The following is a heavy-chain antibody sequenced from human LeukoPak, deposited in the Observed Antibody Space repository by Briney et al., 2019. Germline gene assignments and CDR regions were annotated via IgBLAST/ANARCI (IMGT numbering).Heavy chain of an antibody. CDR2: INPNSGGT. V-gene: IGHV1-2*02. J-gene: IGHJ4*02. Sequence: ASVKVSCKTSGYTFTNYAMHWVRQAPGQGLEWMGWINPNSGGTNYAQKFQGRVTMTRDTSISTAYMELSRLRSDDTAVYYCARDHRAHTAMVRPIRDYYFDYWGQGTLVTVSS. CDR3: ARDHRAHTAMVRPIRDYYFDY. CDR1: GYTFTNYA. D-gene: IGHD5-18*01.